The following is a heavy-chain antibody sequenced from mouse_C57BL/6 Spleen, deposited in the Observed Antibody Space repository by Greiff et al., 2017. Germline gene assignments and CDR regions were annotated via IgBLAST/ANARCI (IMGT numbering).Heavy chain of an antibody. CDR2: IYPRSGNT. D-gene: IGHD3-1*01. J-gene: IGHJ3*01. V-gene: IGHV1-81*01. CDR3: AREATRGTFAY. Sequence: QVQLQQSGAELVRPGASVTLSCKASGYTFTSYGISWVKQRTGQGLEWIGEIYPRSGNTYYNEAFKGKATLTADKSSSTAYMELRSLTSEDSAIYFCAREATRGTFAYWGQGTLVTVSA. CDR1: GYTFTSYG.